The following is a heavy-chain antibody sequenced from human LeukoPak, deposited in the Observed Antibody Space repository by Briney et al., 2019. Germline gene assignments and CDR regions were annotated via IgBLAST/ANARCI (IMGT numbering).Heavy chain of an antibody. Sequence: ASVKVSCKASGDTCTRYDINWVRPAPGEGLEWMGWNNPTSGTTGYAQTFKGRVTITRNTSISTAYMELSSLRSEDTAVYYCCMGAAAAFCDYWGQGTLVTVSS. J-gene: IGHJ4*02. V-gene: IGHV1-8*03. CDR1: GDTCTRYD. D-gene: IGHD6-13*01. CDR2: NNPTSGTT. CDR3: CMGAAAAFCDY.